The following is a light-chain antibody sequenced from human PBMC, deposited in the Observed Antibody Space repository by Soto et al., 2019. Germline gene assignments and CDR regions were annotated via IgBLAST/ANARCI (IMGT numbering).Light chain of an antibody. J-gene: IGKJ4*02. V-gene: IGKV3-20*01. Sequence: EIVLTQSPGTLSLSIGERTTLSCRASQSVSRSSLTWYQQKPREAPRLLISGASSRATGIPDRFSGSGSGTDFTRTISRLEPEDVAVYYCQQYGSSPPTCGGGTKVEIK. CDR3: QQYGSSPPT. CDR2: GAS. CDR1: QSVSRSS.